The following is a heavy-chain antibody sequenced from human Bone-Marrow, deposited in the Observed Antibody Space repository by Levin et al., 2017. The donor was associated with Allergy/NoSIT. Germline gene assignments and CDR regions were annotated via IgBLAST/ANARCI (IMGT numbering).Heavy chain of an antibody. Sequence: GESLKISCVASGFTFTRYSMHWVRQAPGKGLEWVAVISFDGKNKYYRDSVKGRFTISRVNSKNTLYLQMKSLRAEDTALYYCARDPQDYDYIWVAYYYGLDAWGQGTTVTVSS. CDR2: ISFDGKNK. V-gene: IGHV3-30*04. J-gene: IGHJ6*02. CDR1: GFTFTRYS. CDR3: ARDPQDYDYIWVAYYYGLDA. D-gene: IGHD3-16*01.